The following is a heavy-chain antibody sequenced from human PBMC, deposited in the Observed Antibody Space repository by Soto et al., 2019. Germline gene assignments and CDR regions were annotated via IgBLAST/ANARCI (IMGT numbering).Heavy chain of an antibody. CDR3: AKEGGRGGGYFDY. D-gene: IGHD3-16*01. CDR2: ISGSGRNT. Sequence: EVQLLESGGGLVQPGGSLRLSCAASGFTFSSYAMSWVRQAPGKGLEWVSAISGSGRNTYYADSVKGRFTISRDNSKNTLYLQINSLRAEDTAVYYCAKEGGRGGGYFDYWGQGTLVTVSS. J-gene: IGHJ4*02. CDR1: GFTFSSYA. V-gene: IGHV3-23*01.